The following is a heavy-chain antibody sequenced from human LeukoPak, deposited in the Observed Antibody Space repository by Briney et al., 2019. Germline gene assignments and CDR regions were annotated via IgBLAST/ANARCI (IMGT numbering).Heavy chain of an antibody. Sequence: SVKVSCKASGGTFSSYAISWVRQAPGQGLEWMGGIIPIFGTANYAQKFQGRVTITADKSTSTAYMELSSLRSEDTAVYYCARDTRTLRGYYYYGMDVWGKGTTVTVSS. CDR1: GGTFSSYA. CDR2: IIPIFGTA. J-gene: IGHJ6*04. CDR3: ARDTRTLRGYYYYGMDV. V-gene: IGHV1-69*06. D-gene: IGHD1-1*01.